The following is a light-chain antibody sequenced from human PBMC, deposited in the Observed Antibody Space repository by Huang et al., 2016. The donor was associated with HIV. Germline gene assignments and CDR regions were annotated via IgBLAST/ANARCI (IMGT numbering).Light chain of an antibody. Sequence: EIVLTQSPATLSLSPGERATLSCRASQSVGSLLAWYQQKPGHAPSLLVYEASYRAPGCPARCRCSGSGTDFTLTISSLEPEDVAVYYCQHRTYSFTFGPGTKVD. J-gene: IGKJ3*01. CDR3: QHRTYSFT. CDR1: QSVGSL. CDR2: EAS. V-gene: IGKV3-11*01.